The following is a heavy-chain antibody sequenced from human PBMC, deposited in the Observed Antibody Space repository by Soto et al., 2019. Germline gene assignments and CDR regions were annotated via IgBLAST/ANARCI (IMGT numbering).Heavy chain of an antibody. J-gene: IGHJ6*02. V-gene: IGHV5-51*01. CDR3: ARLAVFGVVISPYYYYGMDV. CDR1: GYSFTSYW. CDR2: IYPGDPDT. D-gene: IGHD3-3*01. Sequence: GESLKISCKGSGYSFTSYWIGWVRQMPGKGLEWMGIIYPGDPDTRYSPSFQGQVTISADKSISTAYLQWSSLKASDTAMYYCARLAVFGVVISPYYYYGMDVWGQGTTVTVSS.